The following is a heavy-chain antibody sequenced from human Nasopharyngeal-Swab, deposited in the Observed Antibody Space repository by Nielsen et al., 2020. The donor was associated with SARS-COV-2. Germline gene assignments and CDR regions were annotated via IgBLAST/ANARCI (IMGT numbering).Heavy chain of an antibody. Sequence: GGSLRLSCAASGFTFTDAWMTWVRQAPGKGLEWVANIKQDGSEKYYVDSVKGRFTISRDNAKNSLYLQMNSLRAEDTAVYYCARLGGSSWYFDYWGQGTLVTVSS. D-gene: IGHD6-13*01. V-gene: IGHV3-7*04. CDR3: ARLGGSSWYFDY. CDR2: IKQDGSEK. J-gene: IGHJ4*02. CDR1: GFTFTDAW.